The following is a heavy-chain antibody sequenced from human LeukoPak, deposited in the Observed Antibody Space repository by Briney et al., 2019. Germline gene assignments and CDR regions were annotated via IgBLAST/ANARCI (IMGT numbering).Heavy chain of an antibody. CDR1: GYTLTELS. CDR2: FDPEDGET. CDR3: ATDLPPRYSGSYYAVY. J-gene: IGHJ4*02. Sequence: GASVKVSCKVSGYTLTELSMHWVRQAPGKGLEWMGGFDPEDGETIYAQKFQGRVTMTEDTSTDTAYMELSSLRSEDTAVYYCATDLPPRYSGSYYAVYWGQGTLVTVSS. D-gene: IGHD1-26*01. V-gene: IGHV1-24*01.